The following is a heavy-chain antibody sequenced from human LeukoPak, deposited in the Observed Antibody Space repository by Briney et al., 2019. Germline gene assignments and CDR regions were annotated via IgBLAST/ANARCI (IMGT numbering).Heavy chain of an antibody. J-gene: IGHJ5*02. V-gene: IGHV4-59*01. D-gene: IGHD3-3*01. Sequence: SETLSLTCTVPGGSYSTYYWSWIRQPPGKGLEWIGYISYSGSSNYNPSLKSRVTISVDTSKNQFSLKLSSVTAADTAVYYCAREWEGYDFWSGYYKDGWFDPWGQGTLVTVSS. CDR3: AREWEGYDFWSGYYKDGWFDP. CDR2: ISYSGSS. CDR1: GGSYSTYY.